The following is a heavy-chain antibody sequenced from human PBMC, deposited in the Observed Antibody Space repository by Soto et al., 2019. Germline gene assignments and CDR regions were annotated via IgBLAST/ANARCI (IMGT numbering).Heavy chain of an antibody. Sequence: QVQLQESGPGLVKPSETLSLTCTVSGGSISSYYWSWIRQPPGKGLEWIGYIYYSGCTNYNPSLQRRVTISVDTSNTQFSLKLSSVTAADTAVYYCARRGRVACSSTSCYRYDAFDIWGQGTMVTVSS. CDR2: IYYSGCT. V-gene: IGHV4-59*08. CDR3: ARRGRVACSSTSCYRYDAFDI. D-gene: IGHD2-2*01. J-gene: IGHJ3*02. CDR1: GGSISSYY.